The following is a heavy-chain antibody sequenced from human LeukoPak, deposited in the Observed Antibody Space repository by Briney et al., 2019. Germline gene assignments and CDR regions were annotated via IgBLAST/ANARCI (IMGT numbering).Heavy chain of an antibody. D-gene: IGHD3-16*02. J-gene: IGHJ4*02. CDR2: IYYSGST. CDR3: ARGGPYYDYVWGSYLPATDY. Sequence: SQTLSLTCTVSGGSISSGGYYWSWIRQHPGKGLEWIGYIYYSGSTYYNPSLKSRVTISVDTSKNQFSLKLSSVTAADTAVYYCARGGPYYDYVWGSYLPATDYWGQGTLVTVSS. CDR1: GGSISSGGYY. V-gene: IGHV4-31*03.